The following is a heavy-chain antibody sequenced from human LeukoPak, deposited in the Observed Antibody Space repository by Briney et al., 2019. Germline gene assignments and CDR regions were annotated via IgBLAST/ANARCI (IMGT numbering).Heavy chain of an antibody. Sequence: GGSLRLSCAASGFTFRTYSMNWVRQAPGKGLVWVSHIGGGGTFIYYADSVKGRFTISRDNDKNSVYLQMTSLRAEDTAVYYCAKDRAYSSSWYFDYWGQGTLVTVSS. D-gene: IGHD2-2*01. CDR3: AKDRAYSSSWYFDY. CDR2: IGGGGTFI. V-gene: IGHV3-48*01. J-gene: IGHJ4*02. CDR1: GFTFRTYS.